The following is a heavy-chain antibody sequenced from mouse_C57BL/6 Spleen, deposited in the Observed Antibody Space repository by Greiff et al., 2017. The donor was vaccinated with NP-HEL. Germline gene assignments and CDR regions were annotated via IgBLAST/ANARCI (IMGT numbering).Heavy chain of an antibody. CDR3: ARGKGYFDV. Sequence: EVKLMESGGGLVKPGGSLKLSCAASGFTFSDYGMHWVRQAPETGLEWVAYISSGSSTIYYADTVKGRFTISRDNAKNTLFLQMTSLRSEDTAMYYCARGKGYFDVWGTGTTVTVSS. CDR2: ISSGSSTI. J-gene: IGHJ1*03. V-gene: IGHV5-17*01. CDR1: GFTFSDYG.